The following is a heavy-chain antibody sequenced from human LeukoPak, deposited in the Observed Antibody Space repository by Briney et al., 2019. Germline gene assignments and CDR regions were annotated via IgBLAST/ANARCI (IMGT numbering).Heavy chain of an antibody. Sequence: PGGSLRLSCAASGFTFDDYAMHWVRQAPGKGLEWVSGISWNSGSIGYADSVKGRFTISRDNAKNSLYLQMNSLRAEDTASYYCAKGGIAVTWGQGTLVTVSS. CDR2: ISWNSGSI. V-gene: IGHV3-9*01. CDR1: GFTFDDYA. D-gene: IGHD6-19*01. J-gene: IGHJ5*02. CDR3: AKGGIAVT.